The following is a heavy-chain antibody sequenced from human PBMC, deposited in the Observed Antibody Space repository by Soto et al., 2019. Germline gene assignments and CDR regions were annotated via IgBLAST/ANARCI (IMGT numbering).Heavy chain of an antibody. CDR3: AKSVYNWNDGFFEY. D-gene: IGHD1-1*01. CDR1: GFTFSSYG. CDR2: ISYDEINK. J-gene: IGHJ4*02. Sequence: QVQLVESGGGVVQPGRSLRLSCAASGFTFSSYGMHWVRQAPGKGLEWVAIISYDEINKYYADSVKCRFTISRDNSKNTLYLQMNSLRAEDTAVYYCAKSVYNWNDGFFEYWGQGTLVTVSS. V-gene: IGHV3-30*18.